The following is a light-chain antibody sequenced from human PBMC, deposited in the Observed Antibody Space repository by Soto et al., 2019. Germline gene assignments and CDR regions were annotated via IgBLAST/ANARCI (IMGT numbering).Light chain of an antibody. Sequence: DNVLTQAPGTLSVSPGERATLSCRASQSVTNSFFAWYQQKPGQAPRLLIYGISNRATGIPDKFSVNGSGTHFTLTISRLEPEDFVVYYGQQYSTFPHTCGEGTKLDVK. CDR2: GIS. CDR1: QSVTNSF. CDR3: QQYSTFPHT. J-gene: IGKJ2*01. V-gene: IGKV3-20*01.